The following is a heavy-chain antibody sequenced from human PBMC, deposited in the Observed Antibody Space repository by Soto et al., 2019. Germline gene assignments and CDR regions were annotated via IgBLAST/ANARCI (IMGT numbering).Heavy chain of an antibody. J-gene: IGHJ4*02. Sequence: SETLSLTCTVSGGSISSSSYYWGWIRQPPGKGLEWIGGIYYSGSTYYNPSLKSRVTISVDTSKNQFSLKLSSVTAADTAVYYCARHAAIVGATSGLDYWGKGTLVTVSS. D-gene: IGHD1-26*01. CDR1: GGSISSSSYY. CDR3: ARHAAIVGATSGLDY. V-gene: IGHV4-39*01. CDR2: IYYSGST.